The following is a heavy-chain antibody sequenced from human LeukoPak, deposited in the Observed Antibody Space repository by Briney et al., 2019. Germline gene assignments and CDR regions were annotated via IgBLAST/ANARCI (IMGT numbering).Heavy chain of an antibody. CDR3: ARESGYPPYYCYYYMDV. CDR1: GDSISSYY. V-gene: IGHV4-4*07. CDR2: IYTSGGT. J-gene: IGHJ6*03. D-gene: IGHD3-3*01. Sequence: SETLSLTCTVSGDSISSYYWSWVRQPAGKGLEWLGRIYTSGGTNYNPSLKSRVTMSVDTSKNQFSLKLRSVTAADTAVYYCARESGYPPYYCYYYMDVWGKGTTVTVSS.